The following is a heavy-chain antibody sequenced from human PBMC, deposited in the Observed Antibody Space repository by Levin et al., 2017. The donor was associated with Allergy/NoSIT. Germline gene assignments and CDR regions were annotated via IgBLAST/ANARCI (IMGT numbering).Heavy chain of an antibody. D-gene: IGHD3-10*01. J-gene: IGHJ6*02. Sequence: GESLKISCAASGFTFSSYAMSWVRQAPGKGLEWVSAISGSGGSTYYADSVKGRFTISRDNSKNTLYLQMNSLRAEDTAVYYCAKWGGAPAYYYYGMDVWGQGTTVTVSS. CDR2: ISGSGGST. CDR1: GFTFSSYA. CDR3: AKWGGAPAYYYYGMDV. V-gene: IGHV3-23*01.